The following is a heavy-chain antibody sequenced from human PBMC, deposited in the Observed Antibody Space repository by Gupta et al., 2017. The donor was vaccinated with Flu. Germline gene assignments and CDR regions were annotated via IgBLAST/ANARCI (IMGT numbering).Heavy chain of an antibody. CDR3: ARGYYSTGWYTFDY. Sequence: QVQLVQSGAEVKKPGASVKVSCKASGYILTIYAIHWVRQAPGERPEWMGWIDVGTGNTKYSQKFQGRVTITRDSSASTVDMEMSSLRFEDSAVYYCARGYYSTGWYTFDYWGQGTPVTVSS. V-gene: IGHV1-3*01. D-gene: IGHD6-19*01. J-gene: IGHJ4*02. CDR1: GYILTIYA. CDR2: IDVGTGNT.